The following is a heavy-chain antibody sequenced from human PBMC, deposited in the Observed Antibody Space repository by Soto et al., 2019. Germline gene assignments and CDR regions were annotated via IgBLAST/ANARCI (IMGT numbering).Heavy chain of an antibody. CDR1: GGSISSINW. Sequence: QVHLQESGPGLVKPSGTLSLTCGVSGGSISSINWWSWVRQTPGKGLEWIGEIYYSGSTNYNPSLTSRVTMSIDKSKNQFFLNLTSVTAADTALYYRARSSGVSATNWFDAWGQGTLVTVSS. J-gene: IGHJ5*02. CDR3: ARSSGVSATNWFDA. CDR2: IYYSGST. V-gene: IGHV4-4*02. D-gene: IGHD3-10*01.